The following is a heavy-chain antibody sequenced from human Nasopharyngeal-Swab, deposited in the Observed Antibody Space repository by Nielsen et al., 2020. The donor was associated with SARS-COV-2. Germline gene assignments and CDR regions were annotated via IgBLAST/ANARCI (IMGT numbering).Heavy chain of an antibody. V-gene: IGHV5-51*01. J-gene: IGHJ4*02. CDR3: ARHFRGTYYYDSSGYTPLDY. Sequence: VRQMPGKGLEWMGIIYPGDSDTRYSPSFQGQVTISTDKSISTAYLQWSSLKASDTAMYYCARHFRGTYYYDSSGYTPLDYWGQGPRVTVSS. CDR2: IYPGDSDT. D-gene: IGHD3-22*01.